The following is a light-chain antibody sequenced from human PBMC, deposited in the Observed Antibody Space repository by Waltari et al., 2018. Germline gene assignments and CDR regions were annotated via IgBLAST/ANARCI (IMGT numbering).Light chain of an antibody. Sequence: QSALTQPASVSGSPGQSITISCTGTSSDVGGYPYVSWYQHHPGKAPKLMIHYVNNRPSGGSNRFSGSKSGNTASLTISGLQAEDEADYYCSSYTSISTFYVFGTGTKVTVL. CDR1: SSDVGGYPY. V-gene: IGLV2-14*03. CDR2: YVN. J-gene: IGLJ1*01. CDR3: SSYTSISTFYV.